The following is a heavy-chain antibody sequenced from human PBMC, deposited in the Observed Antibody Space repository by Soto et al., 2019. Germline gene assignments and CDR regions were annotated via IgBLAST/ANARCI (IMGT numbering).Heavy chain of an antibody. J-gene: IGHJ3*02. CDR2: INPNSGGT. Sequence: ASVKVSCKASGYTFTGYYMHWVRQAPGQGLEWMGWINPNSGGTNYAQKFQGWVTMTRDTSISTAYMELSRLRSDDTAVYYCARSRNCSGGSCYGLDAFDIWGQGTMVTVSS. CDR3: ARSRNCSGGSCYGLDAFDI. CDR1: GYTFTGYY. D-gene: IGHD2-15*01. V-gene: IGHV1-2*04.